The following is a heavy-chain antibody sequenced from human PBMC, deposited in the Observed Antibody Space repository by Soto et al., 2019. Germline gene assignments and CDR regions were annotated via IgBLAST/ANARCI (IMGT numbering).Heavy chain of an antibody. J-gene: IGHJ5*02. D-gene: IGHD6-13*01. V-gene: IGHV1-69*13. CDR3: ARSQQLVLNWFDP. CDR2: IIPIFGTA. CDR1: GGTFSSCA. Sequence: SVKVSCKASGGTFSSCAISWVRQAPGQGLEWMGGIIPIFGTANYAQKFQGRVTITADESTSTAYMELSSLRSEDTAVYYCARSQQLVLNWFDPWGQGTLVTVSS.